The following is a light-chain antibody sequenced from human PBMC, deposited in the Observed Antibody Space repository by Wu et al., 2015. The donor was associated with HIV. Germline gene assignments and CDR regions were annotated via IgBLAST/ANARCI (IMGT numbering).Light chain of an antibody. J-gene: IGKJ4*01. CDR2: DAS. Sequence: DIQMTQSPSSLSASVGDRVTISCQASQDISDHLNWYQQKVGKAPKLLIYDASNLEAGVPSGLSGSGSGTNFTLTISSLRAEDIATYYCQQYESLPVTFGGGTKVGSN. V-gene: IGKV1-33*01. CDR1: QDISDH. CDR3: QQYESLPVT.